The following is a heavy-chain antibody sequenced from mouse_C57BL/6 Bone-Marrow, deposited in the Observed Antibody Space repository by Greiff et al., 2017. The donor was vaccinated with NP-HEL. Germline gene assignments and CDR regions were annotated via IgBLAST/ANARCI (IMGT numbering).Heavy chain of an antibody. D-gene: IGHD2-3*01. J-gene: IGHJ3*01. CDR3: ARVGNYDGYPFAY. Sequence: EVQRVESGPGLVKPSQSLSLTCSVTGYSITSGYYWNWIRQFPGNKLEWMGYISYDGSNNYNPSLKNRISITRDTSKNQFFLKLNSVTTEDTATYYCARVGNYDGYPFAYWGQGTLVTVSA. CDR2: ISYDGSN. V-gene: IGHV3-6*01. CDR1: GYSITSGYY.